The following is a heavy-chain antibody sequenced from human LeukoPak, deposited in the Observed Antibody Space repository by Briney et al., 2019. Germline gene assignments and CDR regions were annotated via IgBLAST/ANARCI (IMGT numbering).Heavy chain of an antibody. CDR1: GGPISSSSYY. V-gene: IGHV4-39*02. D-gene: IGHD1-26*01. Sequence: SETLSLTCTVSGGPISSSSYYWGWIRQPPGKGLEWIGSIYYSGSTYYNPSLKSRVTISVDTSKNQFSLQLNSVTPEDTAVYYCARDFGGGSYGAWWDYWGQGTLVTVSS. J-gene: IGHJ4*02. CDR3: ARDFGGGSYGAWWDY. CDR2: IYYSGST.